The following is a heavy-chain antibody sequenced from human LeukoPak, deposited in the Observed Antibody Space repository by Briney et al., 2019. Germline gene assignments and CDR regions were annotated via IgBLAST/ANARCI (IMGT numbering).Heavy chain of an antibody. CDR1: GFTFSSYA. CDR2: ISGSGGST. D-gene: IGHD3-22*01. Sequence: GGSLRLSCAASGFTFSSYAMSWVRQAPGKGLEWVSAISGSGGSTYYADSVKGRFTISRDNSKNTLYLQMNSLRAEDTAVYYCAKDHYYDSSGYCYGEYFQHWGQGTLVTVSS. CDR3: AKDHYYDSSGYCYGEYFQH. V-gene: IGHV3-23*01. J-gene: IGHJ1*01.